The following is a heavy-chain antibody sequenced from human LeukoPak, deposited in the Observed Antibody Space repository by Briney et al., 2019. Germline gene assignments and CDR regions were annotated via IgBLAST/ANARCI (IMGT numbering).Heavy chain of an antibody. Sequence: GGTLRLSCAASGFTFSSYGMSWVSQAPGKGLEWVSAISGSGGSTYYADSVKGRFTISRDNSKNTLYLQMNSLRAEDTAVYYCAKDVDGYNVLDYWGQGTLVTVSS. CDR1: GFTFSSYG. J-gene: IGHJ4*02. CDR2: ISGSGGST. CDR3: AKDVDGYNVLDY. V-gene: IGHV3-23*01. D-gene: IGHD5-24*01.